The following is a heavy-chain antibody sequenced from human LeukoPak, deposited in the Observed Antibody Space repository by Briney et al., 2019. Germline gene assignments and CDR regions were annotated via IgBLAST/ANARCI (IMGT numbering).Heavy chain of an antibody. CDR3: AKDRFSRLDY. V-gene: IGHV3-23*01. J-gene: IGHJ4*02. Sequence: GGSLRLSCAASGFTFSSYAMSWVRQAPGKGLEWVSAISGSGGNTYYAGSAKGRFTISRDNSKNTLYLQMNSLRAEDTAVYYCAKDRFSRLDYWGQGTLVTVSS. CDR1: GFTFSSYA. CDR2: ISGSGGNT.